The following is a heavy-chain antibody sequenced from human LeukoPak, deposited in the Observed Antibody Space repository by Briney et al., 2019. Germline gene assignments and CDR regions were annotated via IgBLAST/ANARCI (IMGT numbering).Heavy chain of an antibody. D-gene: IGHD6-13*01. CDR1: GGSISSYY. CDR3: SRVADSSSWYSDWYFDL. V-gene: IGHV4-4*07. CDR2: IYTSGST. J-gene: IGHJ2*01. Sequence: SETLSLTCTVSGGSISSYYWSWIRQPAGKGLEWIGRIYTSGSTNYNPSLKSRVTMSVDTSKNQFSLKLSSVTAADTAVYYCSRVADSSSWYSDWYFDLWGRGTLVTFSS.